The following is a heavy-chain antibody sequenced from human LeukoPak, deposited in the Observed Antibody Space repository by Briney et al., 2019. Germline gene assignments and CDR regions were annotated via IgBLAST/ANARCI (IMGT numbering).Heavy chain of an antibody. D-gene: IGHD5-18*01. J-gene: IGHJ4*02. Sequence: GESLRISCNASGYRFPSYWITWVRQMPGKGLEWMGGIDPIDSYTTYSPSFQGHVTISADKSIATVYLQWSSLKASDTAMYYCARARVDTAMADFDYWGQGTLVTVFS. V-gene: IGHV5-10-1*01. CDR2: IDPIDSYT. CDR1: GYRFPSYW. CDR3: ARARVDTAMADFDY.